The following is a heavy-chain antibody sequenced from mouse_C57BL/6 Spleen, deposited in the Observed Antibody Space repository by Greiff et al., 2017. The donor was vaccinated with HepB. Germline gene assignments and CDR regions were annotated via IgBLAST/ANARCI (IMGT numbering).Heavy chain of an antibody. Sequence: VQLQQSGTELVKPGASVKLSCKASGYTFTSYWMHWVKQRPGQGLEWIGNINPSNGGTNYNEKFKSKATLTVDKSSSTAYMQLSSLTSEDSAVYYCARCGYYYGSSYWYFDVWGTGTTVTVSS. CDR1: GYTFTSYW. D-gene: IGHD1-1*01. CDR3: ARCGYYYGSSYWYFDV. V-gene: IGHV1-53*01. J-gene: IGHJ1*03. CDR2: INPSNGGT.